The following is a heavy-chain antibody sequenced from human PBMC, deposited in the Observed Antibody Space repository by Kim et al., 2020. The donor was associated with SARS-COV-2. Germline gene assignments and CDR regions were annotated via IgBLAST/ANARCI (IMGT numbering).Heavy chain of an antibody. CDR2: NIPIFGTA. CDR1: GGTFSSYA. CDR3: ARELRATLYNAFDI. D-gene: IGHD1-26*01. Sequence: SVKVPCKASGGTFSSYAISWVRQAPGQGLEWMGGNIPIFGTANYAQKFQGRVTITADESTSTAYMELSSLRSEDTAVYYCARELRATLYNAFDIWGQGTMVTVSS. J-gene: IGHJ3*02. V-gene: IGHV1-69*13.